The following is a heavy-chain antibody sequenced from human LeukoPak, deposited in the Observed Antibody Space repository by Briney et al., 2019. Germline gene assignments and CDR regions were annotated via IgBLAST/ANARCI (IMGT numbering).Heavy chain of an antibody. CDR2: ISSDGSGK. CDR3: GRVRPGDADY. D-gene: IGHD1-26*01. J-gene: IGHJ4*02. V-gene: IGHV3-7*01. CDR1: GFTFSTYW. Sequence: GGSLRLSCAASGFTFSTYWMTWVRQAPGKGLEWVASISSDGSGKYYMDSVKGRFTISRDNAKNSLFLQMNSLRAEDTAVHYCGRVRPGDADYWGQGTLVTVSS.